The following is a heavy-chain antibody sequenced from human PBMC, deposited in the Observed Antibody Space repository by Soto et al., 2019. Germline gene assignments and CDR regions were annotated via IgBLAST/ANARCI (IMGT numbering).Heavy chain of an antibody. CDR1: GDSISSSSYS. CDR3: ARHYCSGDNCYYFDS. V-gene: IGHV4-39*01. D-gene: IGHD2-15*01. J-gene: IGHJ4*02. CDR2: IYYVVNT. Sequence: SETLSLTCIVSGDSISSSSYSWAWIRQPPGKGLEWIGTIYYVVNTYYNPSLKSRVTISVDTSKNQFSLELNSVTAADTAVYFCARHYCSGDNCYYFDSWGQGSLVTVPQ.